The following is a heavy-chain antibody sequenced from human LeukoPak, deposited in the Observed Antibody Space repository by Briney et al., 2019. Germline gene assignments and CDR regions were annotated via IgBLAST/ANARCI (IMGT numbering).Heavy chain of an antibody. Sequence: GGSLRLSCAASGFTFSSHAMNWVRQAPGKGLEWVALISYDGSNKYHLASVKGRFTISRDDPKNTLYLQMNSLRAEDTAVYFCARDMQRSPDYWGQGTLVTVSS. CDR3: ARDMQRSPDY. CDR1: GFTFSSHA. CDR2: ISYDGSNK. J-gene: IGHJ4*02. V-gene: IGHV3-30-3*01. D-gene: IGHD2-2*01.